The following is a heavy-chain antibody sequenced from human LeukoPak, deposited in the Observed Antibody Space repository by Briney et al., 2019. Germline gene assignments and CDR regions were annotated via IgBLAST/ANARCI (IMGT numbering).Heavy chain of an antibody. CDR2: ISSSSSYI. D-gene: IGHD1-26*01. CDR3: ARRLGSPTGPRSYFDY. V-gene: IGHV3-21*01. J-gene: IGHJ4*02. Sequence: GGSLRLSCAASGFTFSSYSMNWVRQAPGKGLEWASSISSSSSYIYYADSAKGRFTISRDNAKNSLYLQMNSLRAEDTAVYYCARRLGSPTGPRSYFDYWGQGTLVTVSS. CDR1: GFTFSSYS.